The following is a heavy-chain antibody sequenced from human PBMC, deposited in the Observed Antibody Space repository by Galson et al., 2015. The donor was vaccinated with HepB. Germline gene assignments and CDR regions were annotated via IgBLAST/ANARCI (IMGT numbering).Heavy chain of an antibody. CDR3: ASGTAMVNSLPDYFDY. Sequence: SVKVSCKASGGTFSSYAISWVRQAPGQGLEWMGGIIPIFGTANYAQKFQGRVTITADESTSTAYMELSSLRSGDTAVYYCASGTAMVNSLPDYFDYWGQGTLVTVSS. V-gene: IGHV1-69*13. CDR1: GGTFSSYA. CDR2: IIPIFGTA. J-gene: IGHJ4*02. D-gene: IGHD5-18*01.